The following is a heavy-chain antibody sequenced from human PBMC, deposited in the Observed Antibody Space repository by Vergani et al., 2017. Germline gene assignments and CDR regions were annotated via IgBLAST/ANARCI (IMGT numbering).Heavy chain of an antibody. V-gene: IGHV1-2*02. CDR1: GYTFTGYY. CDR2: INPNSGGT. D-gene: IGHD2-2*01. CDR3: ARHTTAVVPAANDAFDI. J-gene: IGHJ3*02. Sequence: QVQLVQSGAEVKKPGASVKVSCKASGYTFTGYYMHWVRQAPGQGLEWMGWINPNSGGTNYAQKFQGRVTITADESTGTAYMELSSLRSEDTAVYYCARHTTAVVPAANDAFDIWGQGTMVTVSS.